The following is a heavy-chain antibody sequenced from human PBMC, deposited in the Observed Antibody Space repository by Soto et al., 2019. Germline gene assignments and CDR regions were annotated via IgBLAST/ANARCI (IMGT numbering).Heavy chain of an antibody. CDR3: ARRDTVYAFEI. CDR2: TGWDDAR. D-gene: IGHD4-17*01. V-gene: IGHV2-70*01. J-gene: IGHJ3*02. CDR1: GFSLRTSGRG. Sequence: SGPTLGNPRQTLTLNCTFFGFSLRTSGRGVGWIRRPPGKALEWLALTGWDDARYYSTSLKPTFPISLAPSTDPVVLTMTNMDPVDTAPYYCARRDTVYAFEIWGQGTMVTVSS.